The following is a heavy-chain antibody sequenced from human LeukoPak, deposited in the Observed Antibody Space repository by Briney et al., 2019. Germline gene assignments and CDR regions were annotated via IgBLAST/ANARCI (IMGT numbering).Heavy chain of an antibody. V-gene: IGHV4-31*03. D-gene: IGHD3-3*01. CDR3: ARERRPVLRFLEWLRTNYGMDV. J-gene: IGHJ6*02. CDR1: GGSISSGGYY. CDR2: IYYSGST. Sequence: SETLSLTCTVSGGSISSGGYYWSWIRQHPGKGLEWIGYIYYSGSTYYNPSLKSRVTISVDTSKNQFSLKLSSVTAADTAVYYCARERRPVLRFLEWLRTNYGMDVWGQGTTVTVPS.